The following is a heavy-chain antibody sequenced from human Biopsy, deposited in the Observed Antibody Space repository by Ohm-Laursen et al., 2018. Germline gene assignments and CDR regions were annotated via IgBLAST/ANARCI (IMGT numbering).Heavy chain of an antibody. CDR1: GGSISSYY. Sequence: GTLSLTCTVSGGSISSYYWNWIRQPAGKGLEWIGRIYTSGSTNFNPSLKSRVTMSIDTSKNQFSLNMSSVTAADTAVYYCAREFYGNGMDAWGQGTTVTVS. CDR2: IYTSGST. J-gene: IGHJ6*02. V-gene: IGHV4-4*07. D-gene: IGHD4-17*01. CDR3: AREFYGNGMDA.